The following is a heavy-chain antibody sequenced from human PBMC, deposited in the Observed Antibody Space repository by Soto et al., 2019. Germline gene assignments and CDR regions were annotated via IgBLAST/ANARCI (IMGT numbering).Heavy chain of an antibody. CDR3: AHRRSGYFDS. Sequence: GSGPTVGNPTQTLTLTFTFSGFSLTETGKGVGWNRQPPGKALEWLALIYWDDDKRYSPSLKRGLTISKDASKNQVVLTKTNVDAVDTATYYCAHRRSGYFDSWGQGTLVTVSS. J-gene: IGHJ4*02. CDR2: IYWDDDK. CDR1: GFSLTETGKG. V-gene: IGHV2-5*02.